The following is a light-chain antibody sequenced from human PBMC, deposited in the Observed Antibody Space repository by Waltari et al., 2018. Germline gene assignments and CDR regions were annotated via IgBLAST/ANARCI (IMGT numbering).Light chain of an antibody. J-gene: IGKJ1*01. CDR2: WAS. V-gene: IGKV4-1*01. CDR3: QQYYRSRT. Sequence: DIAMTQSPDSLAVSLGETATIHCKSRQSVLYNSNDKNYLAWYQHKPGQPPKLLMYWASTRESGVPDRFSGSGSGTDFTLTISSLQAEDVAVYYCQQYYRSRTFGQGTKVEIK. CDR1: QSVLYNSNDKNY.